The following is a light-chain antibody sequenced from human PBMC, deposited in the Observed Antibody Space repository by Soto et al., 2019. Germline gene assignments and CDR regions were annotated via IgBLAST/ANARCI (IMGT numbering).Light chain of an antibody. J-gene: IGKJ4*01. CDR1: QSVSSY. CDR2: AAS. Sequence: EIVLTQSPATLSLFPGERATLSCRASQSVSSYLAWYQQKPGQAPRLLMSAASNRATGIPARFSGSGSGTDFTLTISSLEPEDFAVYYCQHRSNFGGGTKVEIK. V-gene: IGKV3-11*01. CDR3: QHRSN.